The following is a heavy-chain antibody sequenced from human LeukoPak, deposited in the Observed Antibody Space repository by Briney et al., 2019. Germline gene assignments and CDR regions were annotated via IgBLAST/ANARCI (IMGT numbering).Heavy chain of an antibody. V-gene: IGHV3-33*01. J-gene: IGHJ4*02. CDR1: GYTFSSYG. CDR3: ARDGGIGLDY. CDR2: IWYDESKK. D-gene: IGHD2-21*01. Sequence: GRSLRLSCVASGYTFSSYGMHWVRQAPGKGLQWVAVIWYDESKKYYTDSVKGRFTISRDVSKNTLYLQMNSLRAEDSAMYYCARDGGIGLDYRGQGTLVTVSS.